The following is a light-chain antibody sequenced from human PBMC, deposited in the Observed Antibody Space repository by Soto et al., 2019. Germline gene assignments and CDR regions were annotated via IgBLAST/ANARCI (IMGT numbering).Light chain of an antibody. J-gene: IGKJ2*01. CDR3: QQYDNLPPYT. CDR2: DAS. CDR1: QDISNY. Sequence: DIRMTQSPSSLSASVGDRVTITCQASQDISNYLNWYQQKPGKAPKLLIYDASNLETGVQSRFSGSGSGTDFPFTISSLQPEDIATYYCQQYDNLPPYTFGHGTKLEIK. V-gene: IGKV1-33*01.